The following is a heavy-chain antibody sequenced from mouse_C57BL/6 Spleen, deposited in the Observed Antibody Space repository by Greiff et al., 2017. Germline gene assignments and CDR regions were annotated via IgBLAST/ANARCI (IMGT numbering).Heavy chain of an antibody. J-gene: IGHJ4*01. CDR1: GYTFTDYN. CDR3: ARAQYSNHKVRYAMDY. CDR2: INPNNGGT. Sequence: EVQLQQSGPELVKPGASVKIPCKASGYTFTDYNMDWVKQSPGKSLEWIGDINPNNGGTIYNQKFKGKATLTVDKSSSTAYMELRSLTSEDTAVYYCARAQYSNHKVRYAMDYWGQGTSVTVSS. D-gene: IGHD2-5*01. V-gene: IGHV1-18*01.